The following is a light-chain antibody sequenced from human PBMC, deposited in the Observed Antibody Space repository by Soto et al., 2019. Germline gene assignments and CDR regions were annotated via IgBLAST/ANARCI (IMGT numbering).Light chain of an antibody. CDR3: SSYAGSNTPYV. V-gene: IGLV2-8*01. J-gene: IGLJ1*01. Sequence: QSALTQPASASGSPGQSITISCTGTSSDVGGYNYVSWYQQHPGKAPKLMIYEVSKRPSGVSDRFSGSKSGNTASLTVSGLQAEDEADYYCSSYAGSNTPYVFGTGTKLTVL. CDR1: SSDVGGYNY. CDR2: EVS.